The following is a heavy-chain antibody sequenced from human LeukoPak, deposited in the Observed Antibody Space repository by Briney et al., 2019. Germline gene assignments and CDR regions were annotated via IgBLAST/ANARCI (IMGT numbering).Heavy chain of an antibody. CDR2: INPSGGST. V-gene: IGHV1-46*01. D-gene: IGHD3-10*01. J-gene: IGHJ3*02. CDR1: GYTFTSYH. Sequence: GASVKVSCKASGYTFTSYHMHWVRQAPGQGLEWMGIINPSGGSTSYAQKFQGRVTLTSDTSTSTVYMELSSLRSEDTAVYYCAREVRWFGELGDAFDIWGQGTMVTVSS. CDR3: AREVRWFGELGDAFDI.